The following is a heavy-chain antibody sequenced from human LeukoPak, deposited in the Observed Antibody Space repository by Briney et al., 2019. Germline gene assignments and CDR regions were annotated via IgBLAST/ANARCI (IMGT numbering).Heavy chain of an antibody. J-gene: IGHJ3*02. V-gene: IGHV1-46*01. CDR3: ASEDSSGWYAFDI. CDR2: IKTSGDST. D-gene: IGHD6-19*01. Sequence: GAPVKVSCKPSRYTYTSYYMHGVRQAPGQGREWMGIIKTSGDSTRNAQKFKGRVNMSRDTFTSTVYMELGSLRAEYKGVYYCASEDSSGWYAFDIWGQGTMVTVSS. CDR1: RYTYTSYY.